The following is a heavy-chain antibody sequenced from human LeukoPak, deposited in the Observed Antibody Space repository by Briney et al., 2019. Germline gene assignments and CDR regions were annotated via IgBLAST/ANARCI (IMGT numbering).Heavy chain of an antibody. CDR1: GGSISSSSYY. J-gene: IGHJ4*02. V-gene: IGHV4-39*01. D-gene: IGHD3-22*01. CDR2: IYYSGST. Sequence: SETLSLTCTVSGGSISSSSYYWGWIRQPPGEGLEWIGSIYYSGSTYYNPSLKSRVTISVDTSKNQFSLKLSSVTAADTAVYYCATQKEDYYDSSGHFDYWGQGTLVTVSS. CDR3: ATQKEDYYDSSGHFDY.